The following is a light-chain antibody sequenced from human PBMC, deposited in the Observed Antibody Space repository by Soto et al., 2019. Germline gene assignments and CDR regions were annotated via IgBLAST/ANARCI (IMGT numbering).Light chain of an antibody. Sequence: QSVLTQSPSASASLGASVKLTCTLSSGYSSYAIAWHQQQPGKGPRYLMKVNSDGSLNKGDEIPDRFSGSSSGAERYLSISSLQYEDEADYYCQAWDTGIHVIFGGGTKLTVL. J-gene: IGLJ2*01. CDR3: QAWDTGIHVI. CDR2: VNSDGSL. CDR1: SGYSSYA. V-gene: IGLV4-69*01.